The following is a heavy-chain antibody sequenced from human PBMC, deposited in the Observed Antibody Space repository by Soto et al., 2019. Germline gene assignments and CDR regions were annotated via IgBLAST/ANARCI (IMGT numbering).Heavy chain of an antibody. CDR3: ARCGVTMVRGVIGTNWFDP. V-gene: IGHV1-69*01. D-gene: IGHD3-10*01. J-gene: IGHJ5*02. Sequence: QVQLVQSGAEVKKPGSSVKVSCKASGGTFGSYAISWVRQAPGQGLEWMGGIIPIFGTANYAQKFQGRVTITADESTSTAYMELSSLRSEDTAVYYCARCGVTMVRGVIGTNWFDPWGQGTLVTVSS. CDR1: GGTFGSYA. CDR2: IIPIFGTA.